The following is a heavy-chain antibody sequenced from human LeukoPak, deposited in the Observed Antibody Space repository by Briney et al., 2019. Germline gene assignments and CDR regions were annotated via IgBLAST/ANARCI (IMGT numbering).Heavy chain of an antibody. J-gene: IGHJ6*03. CDR2: IKQDGSEK. CDR1: GFTFSSYA. D-gene: IGHD1-7*01. V-gene: IGHV3-7*01. Sequence: PGGSLRLSCAASGFTFSSYAMSWVRQAPGKGLEWAANIKQDGSEKYYVDSVKGRFTISRDNAKNSLYLQMNSLRTEDTAVYYCARDLENWNYAYYYYYYYMDVWGKGTTVTVSS. CDR3: ARDLENWNYAYYYYYYYMDV.